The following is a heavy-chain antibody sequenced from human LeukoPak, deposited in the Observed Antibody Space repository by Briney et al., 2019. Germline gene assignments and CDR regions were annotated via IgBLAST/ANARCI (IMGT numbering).Heavy chain of an antibody. CDR2: INPNSGGT. D-gene: IGHD2-2*01. CDR3: ARDPAAAIFDY. CDR1: VYTFTGYY. V-gene: IGHV1-2*02. J-gene: IGHJ4*02. Sequence: ASVKVSCKASVYTFTGYYMHWVRQAPGQGLEGMGWINPNSGGTNYAQKFQGRVTMTRDTSISTAYMELSRLRSDDTAVYYCARDPAAAIFDYWGQGTLVTVSS.